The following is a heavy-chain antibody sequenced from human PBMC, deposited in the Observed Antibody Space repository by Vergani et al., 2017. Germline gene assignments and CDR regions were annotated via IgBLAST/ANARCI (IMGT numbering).Heavy chain of an antibody. D-gene: IGHD1-26*01. CDR2: INPSGGST. CDR3: ARDTKWELESDY. CDR1: GYTFTSYY. J-gene: IGHJ4*02. Sequence: QVQLVQSGAEVKKPGSSVKVSCKASGYTFTSYYMHWVRQAPGQGLEWMGIINPSGGSTSYAQKFQGRVTMTRDTSTSTVYMELSSLRSEDTAVYYCARDTKWELESDYWGQGTLVTVSS. V-gene: IGHV1-46*01.